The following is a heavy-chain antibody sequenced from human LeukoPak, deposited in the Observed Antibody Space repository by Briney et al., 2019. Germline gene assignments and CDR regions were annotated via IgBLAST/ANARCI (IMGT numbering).Heavy chain of an antibody. D-gene: IGHD2-15*01. CDR2: ISGSGGST. CDR3: ALDIVVVVAAALDY. V-gene: IGHV3-23*01. J-gene: IGHJ4*02. Sequence: GGSLRLSCAASGFTFSSYAMSWVRQAPGKGLEWVSAISGSGGSTYYADSVKGRFTISRDNSKNTLYLQMNSLRAEDTAVYYCALDIVVVVAAALDYWGQGTLVTVSS. CDR1: GFTFSSYA.